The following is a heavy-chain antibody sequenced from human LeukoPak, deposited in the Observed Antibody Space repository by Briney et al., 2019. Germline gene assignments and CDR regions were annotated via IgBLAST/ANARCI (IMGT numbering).Heavy chain of an antibody. CDR2: ISYDGSNK. J-gene: IGHJ4*02. Sequence: GGSLRLSCAASGFTFSSYAMHWVRQAPGKGLEWVAVISYDGSNKYYADSVKGRFTISRDNSKNTLYLQMNSLRAEDTAVYYCARERVDSSGYSLGYWGQGTLVTVPS. D-gene: IGHD3-22*01. CDR1: GFTFSSYA. V-gene: IGHV3-30*04. CDR3: ARERVDSSGYSLGY.